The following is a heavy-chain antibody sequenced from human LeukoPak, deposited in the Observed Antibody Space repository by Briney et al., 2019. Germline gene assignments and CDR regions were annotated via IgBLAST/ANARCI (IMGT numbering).Heavy chain of an antibody. V-gene: IGHV4-34*01. J-gene: IGHJ4*02. D-gene: IGHD3-22*01. CDR2: INHSGST. CDR3: ARGKRGKGLKTYYYDSSGYWPIDY. CDR1: GGSFSGYY. Sequence: SETLSLTCAVYGGSFSGYYWSWLRQPPGKGLEWIGEINHSGSTNYKPSLKSRVTISVDTSKNQFSLKLSSVTAADTAVYYCARGKRGKGLKTYYYDSSGYWPIDYWGQGTLVTVSS.